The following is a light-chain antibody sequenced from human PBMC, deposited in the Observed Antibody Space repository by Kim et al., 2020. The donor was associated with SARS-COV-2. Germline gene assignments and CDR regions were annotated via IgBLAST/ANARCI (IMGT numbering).Light chain of an antibody. CDR1: KLGEKY. J-gene: IGLJ2*01. V-gene: IGLV3-1*01. CDR3: QVWDITTAV. CDR2: EDI. Sequence: VFTGQTASSSCSGNKLGEKYVCWYQQRPGPSPVLVVYEDIKRPSGIPERFSGSNSGNKATLTIRGTQAIDEADYYCQVWDITTAVFGGGTKVTVL.